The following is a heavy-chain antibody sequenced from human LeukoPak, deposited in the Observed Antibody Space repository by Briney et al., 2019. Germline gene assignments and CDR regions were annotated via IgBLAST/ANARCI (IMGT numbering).Heavy chain of an antibody. J-gene: IGHJ4*02. CDR3: ARNENSGWGYFDY. D-gene: IGHD5-12*01. CDR2: IGGSNGIT. CDR1: GFTFRGFL. Sequence: GGSLRLSCAASGFTFRGFLMSWVRQAPGKGLEWVSVIGGSNGITFYVGSVKGRFTISRDNSKDTLYLQMNSLRAEDTAVYYCARNENSGWGYFDYWGQGTLVTVSS. V-gene: IGHV3-23*01.